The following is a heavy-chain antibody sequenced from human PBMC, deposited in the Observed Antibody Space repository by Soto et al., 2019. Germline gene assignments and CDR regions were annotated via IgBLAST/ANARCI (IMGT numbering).Heavy chain of an antibody. CDR1: GFTFTSSA. CDR2: IVVGSGNT. Sequence: QMQLVQSGPEVKKPGTSVKVSCKASGFTFTSSAVQWVRQARGQRLEWIGWIVVGSGNTNYAQKFQGRVTITRDMSTSTAYMELSSLRSEDTAVYYCARGNYYDSSGYPNWFDPWGQGTLVTVSS. CDR3: ARGNYYDSSGYPNWFDP. D-gene: IGHD3-22*01. V-gene: IGHV1-58*01. J-gene: IGHJ5*02.